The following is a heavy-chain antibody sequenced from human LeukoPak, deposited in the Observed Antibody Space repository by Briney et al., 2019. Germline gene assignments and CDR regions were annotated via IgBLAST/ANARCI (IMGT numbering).Heavy chain of an antibody. Sequence: GGSLRLSCAASGFTFSSYSMSWVRQAPGKGLEWVSAISGSGGSTYYADSVKGRFTISRDNSKNTLYLQMNSLRAEDTAGYYCAKEGGSYCGGDCYYPEPLDYWGQGTLVTVSS. CDR1: GFTFSSYS. D-gene: IGHD2-21*02. V-gene: IGHV3-23*01. J-gene: IGHJ4*02. CDR2: ISGSGGST. CDR3: AKEGGSYCGGDCYYPEPLDY.